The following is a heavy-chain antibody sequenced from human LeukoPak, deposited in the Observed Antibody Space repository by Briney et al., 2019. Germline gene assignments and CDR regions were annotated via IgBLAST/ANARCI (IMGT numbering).Heavy chain of an antibody. D-gene: IGHD3-22*01. CDR1: GFTVSSNY. CDR3: AKDSDVYFYDSSGPAF. J-gene: IGHJ4*02. V-gene: IGHV3-53*01. Sequence: GGSLRLSCAASGFTVSSNYMSWVRQAPGKGLEWVSVIYSGGSTYYADSVKGRFTISRDNSKNTLYLQMNSLRAEDTAVYYCAKDSDVYFYDSSGPAFWGQGTLVTVSS. CDR2: IYSGGST.